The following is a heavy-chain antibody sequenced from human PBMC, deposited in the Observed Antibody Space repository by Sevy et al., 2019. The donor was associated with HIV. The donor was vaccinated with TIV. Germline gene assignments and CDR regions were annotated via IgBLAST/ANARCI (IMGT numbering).Heavy chain of an antibody. CDR2: IRSKANSYAT. D-gene: IGHD6-13*01. CDR1: RFTFSGSA. CDR3: TRRAAAGSDY. V-gene: IGHV3-73*01. J-gene: IGHJ4*02. Sequence: GGSLRLSCAASRFTFSGSAMHWVRQASGKGLEWVGRIRSKANSYATAYAASVKGRFTISRDDSKNTACLQMNSLKTEDTAVYYCTRRAAAGSDYWGQGTLVTVSS.